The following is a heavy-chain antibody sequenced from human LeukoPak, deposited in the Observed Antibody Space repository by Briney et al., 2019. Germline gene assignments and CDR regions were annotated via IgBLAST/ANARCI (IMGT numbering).Heavy chain of an antibody. J-gene: IGHJ4*02. V-gene: IGHV1-18*01. Sequence: ASVTVSCKASGYTFTSYGISWVRQAPGQGLEWMGWISAYNGNTNYAQKLQGRVTMTTDTSTSTAYMELRSLRSDDTAVYYCARDRSCRHLYYFDYWGQGTLVTVSS. CDR3: ARDRSCRHLYYFDY. CDR1: GYTFTSYG. CDR2: ISAYNGNT.